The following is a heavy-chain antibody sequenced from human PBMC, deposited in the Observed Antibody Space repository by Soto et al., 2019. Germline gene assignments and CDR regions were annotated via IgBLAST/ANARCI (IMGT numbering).Heavy chain of an antibody. CDR2: IHPNDGGT. Sequence: ASVKVSCKASGYSLTNYYMHWVRQAPGQGLEYMGVIHPNDGGTSYAQKLQGRVTMTTDTSTSIAYMELRSLRSDDTAVYYCAKDRVPNDSSGYYSILTDSWGQG. CDR3: AKDRVPNDSSGYYSILTDS. CDR1: GYSLTNYY. V-gene: IGHV1-46*01. J-gene: IGHJ4*02. D-gene: IGHD3-22*01.